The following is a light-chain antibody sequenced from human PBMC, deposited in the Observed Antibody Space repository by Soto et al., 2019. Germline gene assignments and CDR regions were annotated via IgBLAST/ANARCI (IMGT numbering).Light chain of an antibody. J-gene: IGLJ3*02. CDR3: ETWDTNTWV. V-gene: IGLV4-60*02. CDR2: LEGSGGY. CDR1: SGHSSYI. Sequence: QSVLTQSSSASASLGSSVKLTCTLSSGHSSYIIAWHQQQPGKAPRYLMKLEGSGGYNKGSEIPDRFSGSSSGADRYLTISNLQFEDEADYFCETWDTNTWVFGGGTKLTVL.